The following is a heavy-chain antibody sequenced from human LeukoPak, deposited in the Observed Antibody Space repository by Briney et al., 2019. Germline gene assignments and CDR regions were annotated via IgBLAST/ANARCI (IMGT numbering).Heavy chain of an antibody. V-gene: IGHV3-23*01. Sequence: GGSLRLSCAASGFTFSTYAMSWVRQAPGKGLEWVSAISGSGDSTYYADSVKGQFTISRDNSKDTLYLQMNSLRAEDTAVYYCAKGDLWFGKNDYWGQGTLVTVSS. CDR1: GFTFSTYA. J-gene: IGHJ4*02. CDR2: ISGSGDST. CDR3: AKGDLWFGKNDY. D-gene: IGHD3-10*01.